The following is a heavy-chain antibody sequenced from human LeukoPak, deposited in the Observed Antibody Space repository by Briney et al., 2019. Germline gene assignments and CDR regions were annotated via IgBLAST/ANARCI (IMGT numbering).Heavy chain of an antibody. D-gene: IGHD5-18*01. J-gene: IGHJ4*02. Sequence: ASVKVSCKASGYTFTSNGISWVRQAHGQGLEWMGIINPSGGSTSYAQKFQGRVTMTRDMSTSTVYVELSSLRSEDTAVYYCARSGYSYGPTNFDYWGQGTLVTVSS. CDR2: INPSGGST. CDR3: ARSGYSYGPTNFDY. V-gene: IGHV1-46*01. CDR1: GYTFTSNG.